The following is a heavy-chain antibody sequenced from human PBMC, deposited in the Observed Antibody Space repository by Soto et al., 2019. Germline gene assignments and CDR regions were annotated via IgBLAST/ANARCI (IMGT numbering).Heavy chain of an antibody. Sequence: GGSLRLSCAASGFTFSSYAMSWVRQAPGKGLEWVSAISGSGGSTYYADSVKGRFTISRDNSKNTLYLQMNSLRAEDTAVYYCTKAPRGSSGWYRECAFDIWGQGTMVTVS. D-gene: IGHD6-19*01. CDR3: TKAPRGSSGWYRECAFDI. CDR2: ISGSGGST. V-gene: IGHV3-23*01. J-gene: IGHJ3*02. CDR1: GFTFSSYA.